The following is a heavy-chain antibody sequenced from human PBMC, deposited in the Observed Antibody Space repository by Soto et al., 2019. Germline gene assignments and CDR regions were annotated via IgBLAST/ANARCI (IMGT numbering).Heavy chain of an antibody. V-gene: IGHV3-30*18. Sequence: GGSLRLSCAASGFTFSSYGMHWVRQAPGKGLEWVAVISYDGSNKYYADSVKGRFTISRDNSKNTLYLQMNSLRAEDTAVYYCAKGGGYYPYYGMDVWGQGTTVTVSS. J-gene: IGHJ6*02. CDR1: GFTFSSYG. D-gene: IGHD3-22*01. CDR2: ISYDGSNK. CDR3: AKGGGYYPYYGMDV.